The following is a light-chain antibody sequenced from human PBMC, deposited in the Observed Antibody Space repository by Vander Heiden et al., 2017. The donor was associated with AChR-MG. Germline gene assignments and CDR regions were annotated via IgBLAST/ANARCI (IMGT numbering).Light chain of an antibody. V-gene: IGLV3-1*01. CDR3: QVWDSDTDV. CDR1: RLSNKY. Sequence: SYDLTQSPSVSVSPGQTATITCSGERLSNKYPSWYHLRPGQSPVLVIFQDNLRPSGIPERFSGSNSGNTATLTISGIQSMDDGDYYCQVWDSDTDVFGTGTKVTV. J-gene: IGLJ1*01. CDR2: QDN.